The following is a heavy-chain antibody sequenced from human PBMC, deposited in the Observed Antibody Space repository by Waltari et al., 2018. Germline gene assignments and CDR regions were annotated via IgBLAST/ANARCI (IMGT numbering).Heavy chain of an antibody. CDR2: IYQSGST. J-gene: IGHJ6*02. CDR3: ARVGYSSSWYYYYGMDV. D-gene: IGHD6-13*01. V-gene: IGHV4-38-2*01. CDR1: GYSISSGYY. Sequence: QVQLQESGPGLVKPSETLSLTCAVSGYSISSGYYWRWIRQPPGKGLEGIGSIYQSGSTYSNPSLKSRVTIAVDTSKNQFSLRLGSVTAADTAVYYCARVGYSSSWYYYYGMDVWGQGTTVTVSS.